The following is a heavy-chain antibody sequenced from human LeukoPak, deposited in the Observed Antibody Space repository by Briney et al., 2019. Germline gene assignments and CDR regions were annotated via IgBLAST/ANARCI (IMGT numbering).Heavy chain of an antibody. D-gene: IGHD3-10*01. J-gene: IGHJ4*02. CDR1: GFTFSSYA. Sequence: GGSLRLSCAASGFTFSSYAMSWVRQAPGKGLEWVSAISGSGGSTYYADSVKGRFTISRDNSKNTLYLQMNSLRAVDTAVYYCAKEGVWFGELFYDYWGQGTLVTVSS. V-gene: IGHV3-23*01. CDR3: AKEGVWFGELFYDY. CDR2: ISGSGGST.